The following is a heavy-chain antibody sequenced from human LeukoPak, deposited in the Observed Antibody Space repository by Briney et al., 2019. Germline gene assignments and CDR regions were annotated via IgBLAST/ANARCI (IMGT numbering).Heavy chain of an antibody. D-gene: IGHD2-2*01. CDR2: ISGSGSST. Sequence: GGSLRLSCAASGFTFSNYNMNWVRQAPGQGLEWVSAISGSGSSTYYADSVKGRFTISRDNFKNTLYLQMNSLRAEDTAVYYCAKDSDIIVVPANWFDPWGQGTLVTISS. J-gene: IGHJ5*02. CDR3: AKDSDIIVVPANWFDP. V-gene: IGHV3-23*01. CDR1: GFTFSNYN.